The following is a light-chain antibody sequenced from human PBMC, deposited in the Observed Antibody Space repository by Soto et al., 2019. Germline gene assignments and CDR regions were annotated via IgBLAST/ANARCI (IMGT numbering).Light chain of an antibody. CDR3: QQYGSSRRT. CDR1: QSVSSSY. J-gene: IGKJ3*01. CDR2: GAS. V-gene: IGKV3-20*01. Sequence: EIVLTQSPGTLYLSPGERAPLSCRASQSVSSSYLAWYQQKPGQAPRLLIYGASSRATGIPDRFSGSGSGTDFTLTISRLEPEDFAVYYCQQYGSSRRTFGPGTKVDIK.